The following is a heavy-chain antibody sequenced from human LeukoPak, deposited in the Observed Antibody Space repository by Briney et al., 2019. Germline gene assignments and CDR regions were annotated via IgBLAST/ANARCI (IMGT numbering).Heavy chain of an antibody. Sequence: SETLSLTCAVYGGSFSGYYWSWIRQPPGKGLEWIGEINHSGSTNYNPSLKSRVTISVDTSKNQFSLKLSSVTAADTAVYYCARRGPPEPFDYWGQGTLVTVSS. CDR3: ARRGPPEPFDY. V-gene: IGHV4-34*01. CDR1: GGSFSGYY. CDR2: INHSGST. D-gene: IGHD1-14*01. J-gene: IGHJ4*02.